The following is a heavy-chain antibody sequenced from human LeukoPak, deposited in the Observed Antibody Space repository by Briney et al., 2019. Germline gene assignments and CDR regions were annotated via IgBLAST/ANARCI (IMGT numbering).Heavy chain of an antibody. V-gene: IGHV1-46*01. D-gene: IGHD3-22*01. Sequence: ASVKVSCKASGYTFTSNYIHWVRQAPGQGLEWMGMIYPRDGSTSYAQKFQGRVTMTTDTSTSTAYMELRSLRSDDTAVYYCARDRPYYYDSSGSFWFDPWGQGTLVTVSS. CDR1: GYTFTSNY. CDR2: IYPRDGST. J-gene: IGHJ5*02. CDR3: ARDRPYYYDSSGSFWFDP.